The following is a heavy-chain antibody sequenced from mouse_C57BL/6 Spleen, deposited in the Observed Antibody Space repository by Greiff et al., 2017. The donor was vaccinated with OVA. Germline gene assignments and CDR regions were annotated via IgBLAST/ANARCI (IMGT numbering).Heavy chain of an antibody. CDR3: SRAGLLLLFDY. D-gene: IGHD1-1*01. J-gene: IGHJ2*01. V-gene: IGHV1-4*01. CDR2: INPSSGYT. CDR1: GYTFTSYT. Sequence: VQLQQSGAELARPGASVKMSCKASGYTFTSYTMHWVKQRPGQGLEWIGYINPSSGYTKYNQKFKDKATLTADKSSSTAYMQLSSLTSEDSAVYYWSRAGLLLLFDYWGQGTTLTVSS.